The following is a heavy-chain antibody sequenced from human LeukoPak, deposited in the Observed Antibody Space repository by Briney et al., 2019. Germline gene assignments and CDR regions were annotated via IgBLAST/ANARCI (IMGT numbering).Heavy chain of an antibody. J-gene: IGHJ4*02. D-gene: IGHD2-2*01. Sequence: GASVKVSCKASGYTFTSYGISWGRQAPGQGLEWMGWISAYNGNTNYAQKLQGRVTMTTDTSTSTAYMELRSLRSDDTAVYYCAREWCSSTSCYHLDYWGQGTLVTVSS. CDR1: GYTFTSYG. CDR2: ISAYNGNT. V-gene: IGHV1-18*01. CDR3: AREWCSSTSCYHLDY.